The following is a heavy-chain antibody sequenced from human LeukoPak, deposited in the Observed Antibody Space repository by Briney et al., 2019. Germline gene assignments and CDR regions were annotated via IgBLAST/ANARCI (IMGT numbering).Heavy chain of an antibody. Sequence: SGGSLRLSCAASGFTFSSYVMNWVRQAPGKGLEWVSGISDSADSTYYPDSVKGRFTVSRDNSRNMLYLQMNSLRAEDTAVYYCARGVHNSFDYWGQGTLVTVSS. V-gene: IGHV3-23*01. CDR3: ARGVHNSFDY. CDR2: ISDSADST. J-gene: IGHJ4*02. D-gene: IGHD3-10*01. CDR1: GFTFSSYV.